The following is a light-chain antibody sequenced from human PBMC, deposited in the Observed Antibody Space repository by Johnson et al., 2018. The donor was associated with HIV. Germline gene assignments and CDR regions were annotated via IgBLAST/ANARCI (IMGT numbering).Light chain of an antibody. J-gene: IGLJ1*01. Sequence: QSVLTQPPSVSAAPGQKVTISCSGSSSNIGNNYVSWYQQLPGTAPKLLIYENNKRPSGFPDRSSCSKSGTSATLGITGLQTGDEADYYCGTWDGSLSVYVFGTGTKVT. V-gene: IGLV1-51*02. CDR3: GTWDGSLSVYV. CDR2: ENN. CDR1: SSNIGNNY.